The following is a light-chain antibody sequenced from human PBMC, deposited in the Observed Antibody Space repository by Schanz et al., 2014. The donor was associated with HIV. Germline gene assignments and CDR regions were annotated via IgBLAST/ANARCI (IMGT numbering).Light chain of an antibody. J-gene: IGKJ1*01. V-gene: IGKV3-15*01. Sequence: EKVMTQSPATLSVSPGERATLSCRASQSVSSNLAWYQQKPGQAPRLLIYDVSTRATGIPARFSGSGSGTEFTLTISNLQSEDFAVYYCQQYDTWPPWTFGQGTKVEIK. CDR1: QSVSSN. CDR2: DVS. CDR3: QQYDTWPPWT.